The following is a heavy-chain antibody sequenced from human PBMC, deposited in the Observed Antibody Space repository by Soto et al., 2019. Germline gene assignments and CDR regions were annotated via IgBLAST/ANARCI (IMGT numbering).Heavy chain of an antibody. J-gene: IGHJ4*02. V-gene: IGHV4-59*08. D-gene: IGHD3-22*01. CDR3: MLGSGWKDFDY. CDR1: GGSISSYY. Sequence: SETLSLTCTVSGGSISSYYWSWVRQPPGKGLEWIGNIYYSGSTNYNPSLKSRVTISVDTSKNQFSLKLSSVTAADTAVYYCMLGSGWKDFDYWGQGTLVTVSS. CDR2: IYYSGST.